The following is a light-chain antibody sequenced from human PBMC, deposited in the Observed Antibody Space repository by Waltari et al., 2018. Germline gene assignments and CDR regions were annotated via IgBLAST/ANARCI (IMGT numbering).Light chain of an antibody. Sequence: VLTHPPSVPGPPGQRATLSSTGGCPTFGAGFELHLYQQLPGTAPKLLLYGNSNRPSGVPDRFSGSKSGTSASLDITGLQAEDEADYYCQSYDNNLSGSGIFGGGTKLTVL. CDR1: CPTFGAGFE. CDR2: GNS. CDR3: QSYDNNLSGSGI. J-gene: IGLJ2*01. V-gene: IGLV1-40*01.